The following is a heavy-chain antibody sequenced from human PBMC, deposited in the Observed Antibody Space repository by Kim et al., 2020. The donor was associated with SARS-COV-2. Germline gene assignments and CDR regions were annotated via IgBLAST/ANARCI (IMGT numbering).Heavy chain of an antibody. CDR1: GFTFSSYG. D-gene: IGHD3-9*01. CDR2: ISYDGSNK. CDR3: AQDLKGYFDWLRSRFYNYCGVDV. J-gene: IGHJ6*02. Sequence: GGSLRLSCAASGFTFSSYGMHWVRQAPGKGLEWVAVISYDGSNKYYADSVKGRFTISRDNSKNTLDLQMNSLRAEDTAVYYCAQDLKGYFDWLRSRFYNYCGVDVWGQGTTVTVSS. V-gene: IGHV3-30*18.